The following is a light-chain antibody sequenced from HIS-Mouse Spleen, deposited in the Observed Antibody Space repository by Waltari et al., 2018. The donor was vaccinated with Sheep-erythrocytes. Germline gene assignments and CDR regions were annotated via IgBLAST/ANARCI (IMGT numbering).Light chain of an antibody. Sequence: SYELTQPPSVSVSPGQTARITCAGDALPKTYAYWYQQKSGQAPVLVIYEDSKRPSRIPERFSGSSSGTMATLTISGAQVEDEADYYCYSTDSSGNHYVFGTGTKVTVL. CDR2: EDS. CDR1: ALPKTY. V-gene: IGLV3-10*01. CDR3: YSTDSSGNHYV. J-gene: IGLJ1*01.